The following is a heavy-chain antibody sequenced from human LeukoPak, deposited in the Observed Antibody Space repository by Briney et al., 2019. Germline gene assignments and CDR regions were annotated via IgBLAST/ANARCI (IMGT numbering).Heavy chain of an antibody. Sequence: GGSLRLSCAASGFTFSSYAMSWVRQAPGKGLEWVSAISGSGGSTYYADSVKGRFTISRDNSKNTLFLQMNSLRAEDTAVYYCAKASSGWHLNWFDPWGQGTLVTVSS. V-gene: IGHV3-23*01. J-gene: IGHJ5*02. D-gene: IGHD6-19*01. CDR2: ISGSGGST. CDR1: GFTFSSYA. CDR3: AKASSGWHLNWFDP.